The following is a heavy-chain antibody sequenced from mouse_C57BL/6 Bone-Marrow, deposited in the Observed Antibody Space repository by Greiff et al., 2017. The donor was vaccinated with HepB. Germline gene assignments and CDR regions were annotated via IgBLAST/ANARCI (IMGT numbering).Heavy chain of an antibody. CDR3: ARDGYDGY. V-gene: IGHV1-61*01. Sequence: QVQLQQPGAELVRPGSSVKLSCKASGYTFTSYWMDWVKQRPGQGLEWIGNIYPSDSETHYNQKFKDKATLTVDKSSSTAYMQLSSLTSEDSAVYSCARDGYDGYWGQGTTLTVSS. D-gene: IGHD2-2*01. CDR1: GYTFTSYW. J-gene: IGHJ2*01. CDR2: IYPSDSET.